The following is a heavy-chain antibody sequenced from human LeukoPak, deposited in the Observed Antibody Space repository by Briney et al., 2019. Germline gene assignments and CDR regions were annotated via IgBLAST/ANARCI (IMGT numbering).Heavy chain of an antibody. D-gene: IGHD3-22*01. J-gene: IGHJ4*02. Sequence: PGGSLRLSCSASGFTFSSYAMHCVRQAPGKGLEYVSAISSNGGSTYYADSVKGRFTICRDNSKNTLYLQMNSLRAEDTAVYCCVKGRITMIVGVLGYWGQGTLVTVSS. CDR1: GFTFSSYA. V-gene: IGHV3-64D*06. CDR2: ISSNGGST. CDR3: VKGRITMIVGVLGY.